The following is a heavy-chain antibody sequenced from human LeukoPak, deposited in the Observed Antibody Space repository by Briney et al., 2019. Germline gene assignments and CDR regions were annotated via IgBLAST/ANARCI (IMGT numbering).Heavy chain of an antibody. CDR2: INYSGST. Sequence: SETLSLTCAVYGGSLSSYYRSWVRQPPGKGLEWLGEINYSGSTNYNPSLKSRVTISVETSKNQFFLKLSAINPADTLLYSFARAAWLHDFYGWGQVTLVTVS. CDR3: ARAAWLHDFYG. V-gene: IGHV4-34*01. J-gene: IGHJ4*02. CDR1: GGSLSSYY. D-gene: IGHD6-19*01.